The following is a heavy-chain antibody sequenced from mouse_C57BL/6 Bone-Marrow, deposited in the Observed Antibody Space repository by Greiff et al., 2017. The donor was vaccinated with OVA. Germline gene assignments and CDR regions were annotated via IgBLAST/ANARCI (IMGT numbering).Heavy chain of an antibody. D-gene: IGHD4-1*01. J-gene: IGHJ3*01. V-gene: IGHV7-3*01. CDR1: GFTFTDYY. Sequence: EVKLVESGGGLVQPGGSLSLSCAASGFTFTDYYMSWVRQPPGKALEWLGFIRNKANGYTTEYSASVKGRFTISRDNSQSILYLQMNALRAEDSATYYCARSVTGKVPFAYWGQGTLVTVSA. CDR2: IRNKANGYTT. CDR3: ARSVTGKVPFAY.